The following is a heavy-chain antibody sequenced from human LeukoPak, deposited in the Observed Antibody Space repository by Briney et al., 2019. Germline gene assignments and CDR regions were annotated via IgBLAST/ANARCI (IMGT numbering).Heavy chain of an antibody. CDR2: IYGSGNT. Sequence: SETLSLTCTVSGGSIGTWYWSWIRRPPGKGLEWIGYIYGSGNTNYNPSLKSRVTISVDTSKNQFSLKLSSVTAADTAVYYCARLLLSSSYYYYYYMDVWGKGTTVTVSS. CDR3: ARLLLSSSYYYYYYMDV. D-gene: IGHD6-6*01. J-gene: IGHJ6*03. CDR1: GGSIGTWY. V-gene: IGHV4-59*01.